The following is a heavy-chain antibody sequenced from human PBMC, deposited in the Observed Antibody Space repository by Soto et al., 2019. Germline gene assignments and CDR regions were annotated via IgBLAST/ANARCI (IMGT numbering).Heavy chain of an antibody. J-gene: IGHJ4*02. D-gene: IGHD6-13*01. V-gene: IGHV3-21*01. CDR2: ISSSSSYI. CDR1: GFTFSSYS. CDR3: AAGEAAAVLFDY. Sequence: GGSLRLSCAASGFTFSSYSMNWVRQAPGKGLEWVSSISSSSSYIYYADSVKGRFTISRDNAKNSLYLQMNSLRAEDTAVYYCAAGEAAAVLFDYWGQGTLVTVSS.